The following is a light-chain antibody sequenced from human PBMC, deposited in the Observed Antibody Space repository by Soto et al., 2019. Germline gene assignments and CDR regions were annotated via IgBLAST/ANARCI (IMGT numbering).Light chain of an antibody. CDR1: QYVGGSY. CDR3: QQYGNSPIT. V-gene: IGKV3-20*01. CDR2: GAS. J-gene: IGKJ5*01. Sequence: ELGLTQSPCTLSLYSGEWATLSWRASQYVGGSYLAWYQQKHGQAPRLFIYGASSRAAGIPDRISGSGYGTDVNLTISRLEPEDFAVYYCQQYGNSPITFGQGTRLEIK.